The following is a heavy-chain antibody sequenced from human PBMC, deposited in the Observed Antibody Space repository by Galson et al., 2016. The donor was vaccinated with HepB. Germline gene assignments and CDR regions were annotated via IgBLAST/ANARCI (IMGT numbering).Heavy chain of an antibody. CDR2: IYPGDSDI. J-gene: IGHJ4*02. CDR3: ARTPYNTTSYERTREFDY. V-gene: IGHV5-51*01. CDR1: GYSFTKYW. D-gene: IGHD1-14*01. Sequence: QSGAEVKKPGESLKISCKASGYSFTKYWIAWVRQMPGKGLEWMGIIYPGDSDIRYSPSFQGQVTIAADKSISTAYLQWSSLKASDTAIYYCARTPYNTTSYERTREFDYWGQGTLVTVSS.